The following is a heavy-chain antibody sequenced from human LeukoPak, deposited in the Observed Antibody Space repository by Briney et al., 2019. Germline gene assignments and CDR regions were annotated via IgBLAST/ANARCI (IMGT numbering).Heavy chain of an antibody. CDR3: ARLQLSYYGMDV. V-gene: IGHV4-59*08. D-gene: IGHD5-18*01. CDR2: IYYSGST. Sequence: SETLSLTCTVAGGSISSYYWSWIRQPPGKGLEWIGYIYYSGSTNYNPSLKSRVTISVDTSKNQFPLKLSSVTAADTAVYYCARLQLSYYGMDVWGQGTTVTVSS. CDR1: GGSISSYY. J-gene: IGHJ6*02.